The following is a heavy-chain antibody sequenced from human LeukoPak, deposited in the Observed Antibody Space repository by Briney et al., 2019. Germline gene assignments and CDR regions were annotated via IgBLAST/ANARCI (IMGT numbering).Heavy chain of an antibody. V-gene: IGHV1-2*06. Sequence: GASVKVSCKASGYTFTGYYMHWVRQAPVQGLEWMGRINPNSGGTNYAQKFQGRVTMTRDTSINTAYMDLSRLRSGDTAVYYCARGRNSVYYFNVVAPYYFDYWGQGTLVTVSS. CDR2: INPNSGGT. J-gene: IGHJ4*02. D-gene: IGHD3-22*01. CDR3: ARGRNSVYYFNVVAPYYFDY. CDR1: GYTFTGYY.